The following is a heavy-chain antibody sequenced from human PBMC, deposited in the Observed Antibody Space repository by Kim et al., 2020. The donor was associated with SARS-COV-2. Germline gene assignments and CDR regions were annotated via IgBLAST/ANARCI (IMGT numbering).Heavy chain of an antibody. J-gene: IGHJ4*02. Sequence: GGSLRLSCAASGFTFSNAWMSWVRQAPGKGLEWVGRIKSKTDGGTTDYAAPVKGRFTISRDDSKNTLYLQMNSLKTEDTAVYYCTTDTSDGYNEDYWGQGTLVTVSS. D-gene: IGHD5-12*01. V-gene: IGHV3-15*01. CDR3: TTDTSDGYNEDY. CDR2: IKSKTDGGTT. CDR1: GFTFSNAW.